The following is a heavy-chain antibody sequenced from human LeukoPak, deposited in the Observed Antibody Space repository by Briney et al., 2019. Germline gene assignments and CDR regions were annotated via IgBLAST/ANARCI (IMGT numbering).Heavy chain of an antibody. V-gene: IGHV3-48*03. CDR1: GFTFSSYE. J-gene: IGHJ5*02. D-gene: IGHD1-7*01. Sequence: GGSLRLSCAASGFTFSSYEMNWVRQAPGKGLEGVSYINSSCSTIYYADSVKGRFTISRDNAKNSLYLQMNSLRAEDTAVYYCARPITGTTFGPPERFDPWGQGTLVTVSS. CDR3: ARPITGTTFGPPERFDP. CDR2: INSSCSTI.